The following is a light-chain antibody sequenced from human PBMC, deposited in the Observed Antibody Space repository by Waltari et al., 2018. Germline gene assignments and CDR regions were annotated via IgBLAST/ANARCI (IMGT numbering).Light chain of an antibody. CDR3: QLYDSTHGFS. CDR2: YAS. V-gene: IGKV3-20*01. J-gene: IGKJ2*03. CDR1: QRVANNY. Sequence: EIVFTQSPGTLSLSPGEGATLSCRASQRVANNYVAWYRQKPGQAPSLLIYYASSRATGVPDRISGSGSGTDFTLTLSRLEPEDFAVYFCQLYDSTHGFSFGQGTKLEIK.